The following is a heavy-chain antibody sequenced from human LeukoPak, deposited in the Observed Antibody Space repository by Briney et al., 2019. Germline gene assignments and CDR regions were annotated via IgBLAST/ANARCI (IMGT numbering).Heavy chain of an antibody. CDR3: ARRRYYDSSGYYYYFDF. D-gene: IGHD3-22*01. V-gene: IGHV4-59*08. CDR2: IYYTGST. J-gene: IGHJ4*02. CDR1: GGSFNTYY. Sequence: SETLSLTCAVSGGSFNTYYWNWIRQPPGKGLEWIGNIYYTGSTNYNPSLKSRVTISVDTSKNQFSLRLSSVTAADTAVYYCARRRYYDSSGYYYYFDFWGQGILVTVSS.